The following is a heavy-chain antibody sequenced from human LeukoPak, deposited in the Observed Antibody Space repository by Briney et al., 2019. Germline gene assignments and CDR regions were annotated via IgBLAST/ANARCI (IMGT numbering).Heavy chain of an antibody. CDR2: INPNSGGT. V-gene: IGHV1-2*02. CDR3: AREFSRVVPAAITSYFDY. D-gene: IGHD2-2*01. Sequence: ASVKVSCKASGYTFTGYYMHWVRQAPGQGLEWMGWINPNSGGTNYAQKFQGRVTMTRDTSISTAYMELSRLRSDDTAAYYCAREFSRVVPAAITSYFDYWGQGTLVTVSS. CDR1: GYTFTGYY. J-gene: IGHJ4*02.